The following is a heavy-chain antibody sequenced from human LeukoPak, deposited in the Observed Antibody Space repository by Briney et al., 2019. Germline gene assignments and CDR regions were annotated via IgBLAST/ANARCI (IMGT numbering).Heavy chain of an antibody. J-gene: IGHJ4*02. V-gene: IGHV4-31*03. CDR1: GGSISSGGYY. CDR2: IYYSGST. CDR3: ASGDNDPLFDY. D-gene: IGHD1-1*01. Sequence: PSQTLSLTCTVSGGSISSGGYYWSWIRQHPGKGLEWIGSIYYSGSTNYNPSLQGRVTISLDTSRNQFSLRLSSVTAADTAVYYCASGDNDPLFDYWGQGTLVTVSS.